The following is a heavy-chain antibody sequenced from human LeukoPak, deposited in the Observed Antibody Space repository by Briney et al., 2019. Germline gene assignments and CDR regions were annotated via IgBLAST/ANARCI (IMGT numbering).Heavy chain of an antibody. CDR3: AKGGSSTADY. J-gene: IGHJ4*02. CDR1: GFTFNSYA. D-gene: IGHD1-26*01. V-gene: IGHV3-30*02. CDR2: IRYDGSNK. Sequence: PGGSLRLSCAASGFTFNSYAMHWVRQAPGKGLEWVAFIRYDGSNKYYADSVKGRFTISRDNSKNTLYLQMNSLRAEDTAVYYCAKGGSSTADYWGQGTLVTDSS.